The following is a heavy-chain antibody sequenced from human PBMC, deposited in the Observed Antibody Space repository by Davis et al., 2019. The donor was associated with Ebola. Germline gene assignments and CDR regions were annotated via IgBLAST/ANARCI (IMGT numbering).Heavy chain of an antibody. Sequence: SETLSLTCTVSGGSFSSSTYYWGWIRQPPGKGLEWIGEINYSGSTTAYNPSLKNRVTISVDTSKSQFSLRLTSVTAADTAVYYCARVQRYGTTWHNDYWGQGTLVTVSS. CDR3: ARVQRYGTTWHNDY. CDR2: INYSGSTT. V-gene: IGHV4-39*07. CDR1: GGSFSSSTYY. J-gene: IGHJ4*02. D-gene: IGHD5-24*01.